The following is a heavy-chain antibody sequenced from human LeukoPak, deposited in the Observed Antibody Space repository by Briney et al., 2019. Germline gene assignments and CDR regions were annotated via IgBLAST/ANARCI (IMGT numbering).Heavy chain of an antibody. CDR1: GFTFSSYA. Sequence: PGGSLRLSCEASGFTFSSYAMSWVRRAPGKGLEWVSAISSNGGGTFYADSVKGQFTISRDNSQNTLYLQMNSLRAEDTAIYYCAKHYGSGTYYNYLDYWGQGTLVTVSS. V-gene: IGHV3-23*01. CDR3: AKHYGSGTYYNYLDY. J-gene: IGHJ4*02. CDR2: ISSNGGGT. D-gene: IGHD3-10*01.